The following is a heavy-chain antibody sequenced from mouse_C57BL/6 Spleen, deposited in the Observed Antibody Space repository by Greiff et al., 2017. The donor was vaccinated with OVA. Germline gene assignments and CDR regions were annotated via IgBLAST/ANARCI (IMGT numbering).Heavy chain of an antibody. J-gene: IGHJ1*03. Sequence: EVHLVESEGGLVQPGSSMKLSCTASGFTFSDYYMAWVRQVPEKGLEWVANINYDGSSTYYLDSLKSRFIISRDNAKNILYLQMSSLKSEDTATYYCAREIYYDYEDWYFDVWGTGTTVTVSS. V-gene: IGHV5-16*01. CDR2: INYDGSST. CDR1: GFTFSDYY. D-gene: IGHD2-4*01. CDR3: AREIYYDYEDWYFDV.